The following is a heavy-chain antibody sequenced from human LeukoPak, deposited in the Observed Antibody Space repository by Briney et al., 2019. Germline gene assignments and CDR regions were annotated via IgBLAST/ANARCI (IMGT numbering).Heavy chain of an antibody. Sequence: ASVKVSCKACGYTFISCYIHWVRQAPGQGLEWMGIINPSGGRTGNAQKLQGRVTMTTDTSTSTAYMELRSLRSDDTAVYYCARGSKIRTELEAGDYWGQGTLVTVSS. D-gene: IGHD6-25*01. CDR3: ARGSKIRTELEAGDY. J-gene: IGHJ4*02. CDR1: GYTFISCY. CDR2: INPSGGRT. V-gene: IGHV1-46*01.